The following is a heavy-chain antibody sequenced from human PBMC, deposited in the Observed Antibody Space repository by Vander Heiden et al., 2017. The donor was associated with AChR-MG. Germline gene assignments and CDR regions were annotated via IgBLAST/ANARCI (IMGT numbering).Heavy chain of an antibody. CDR1: GGTFSSYA. D-gene: IGHD1-7*01. CDR2: IIPIFGTA. V-gene: IGHV1-69*01. Sequence: VQLVQSGAEVKKHGSSVQVSYKASGGTFSSYAISWVRQAPGQGLEWMGGIIPIFGTANYAQKFQGRVTITADESTSTAYMELSSLRSEDTAVYYCARDRNWNSYGYGMDVWGQGTTVTVSS. CDR3: ARDRNWNSYGYGMDV. J-gene: IGHJ6*02.